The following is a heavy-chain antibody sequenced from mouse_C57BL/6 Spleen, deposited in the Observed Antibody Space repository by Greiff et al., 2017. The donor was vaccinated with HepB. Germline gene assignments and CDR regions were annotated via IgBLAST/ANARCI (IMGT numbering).Heavy chain of an antibody. Sequence: EVQLQQSGPELVKPGASVKISCKASGYTFTDYYMNWVKQSHGKSLEWIGDINPNNGGTSYNQKFKGKATLTVDKSSSTAYMELRSLTSEDSAVYYCARFGGSSYGWYFDVWGTGTTVTVSS. J-gene: IGHJ1*03. V-gene: IGHV1-26*01. CDR1: GYTFTDYY. CDR2: INPNNGGT. CDR3: ARFGGSSYGWYFDV. D-gene: IGHD1-1*01.